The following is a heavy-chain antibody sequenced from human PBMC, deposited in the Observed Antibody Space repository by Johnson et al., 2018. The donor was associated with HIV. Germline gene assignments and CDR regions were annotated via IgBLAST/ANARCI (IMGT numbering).Heavy chain of an antibody. CDR3: ANIAVVYAFDI. V-gene: IGHV3-30*19. Sequence: QVQLVESGGGVVQPGGSQRLSCAASGFTFNNYGMHWVRQAPGKGLEWVAVISYDGSNKYYADSVKGRFTISRDNSKNTLYLQMNSLRAEDTAVYYCANIAVVYAFDIWGQGTMVTVSS. CDR1: GFTFNNYG. J-gene: IGHJ3*02. D-gene: IGHD6-19*01. CDR2: ISYDGSNK.